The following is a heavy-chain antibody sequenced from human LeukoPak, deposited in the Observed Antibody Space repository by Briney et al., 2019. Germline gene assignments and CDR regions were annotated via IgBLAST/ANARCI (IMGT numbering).Heavy chain of an antibody. D-gene: IGHD1-26*01. CDR1: GFTFSSYG. CDR3: AKDRTVGASYWYFDL. CDR2: IWYDGSNK. J-gene: IGHJ2*01. V-gene: IGHV3-33*06. Sequence: GRSLRLSCAASGFTFSSYGMHWVRQAPGKGLEWVAVIWYDGSNKYYADSVKGRFTISRDSSRNTLFLHMNTLRAEDTAIYYCAKDRTVGASYWYFDLWGRGTLVTVSS.